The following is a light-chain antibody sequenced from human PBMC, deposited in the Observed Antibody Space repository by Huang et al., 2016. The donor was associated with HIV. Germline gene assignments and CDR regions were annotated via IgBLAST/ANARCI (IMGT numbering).Light chain of an antibody. Sequence: VMMSQSPATLAASPGERVTLSCGASQSVNTNLSWYQQKPGQPPRLLLDAASTRATGVPARFAGSGSGTEFTLTIDSLQSDDYAVYYCQQYNKWPPEYTFGQGTRLEIK. J-gene: IGKJ2*01. CDR1: QSVNTN. CDR2: AAS. V-gene: IGKV3-15*01. CDR3: QQYNKWPPEYT.